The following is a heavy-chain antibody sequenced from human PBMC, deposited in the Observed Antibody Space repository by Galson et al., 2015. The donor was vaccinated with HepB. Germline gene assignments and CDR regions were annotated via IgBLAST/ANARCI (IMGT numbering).Heavy chain of an antibody. Sequence: SLRLSRAASGFTFSDYYMSWIRQAPGKGLEWVSYISSSGSTIYYADSVKGRFTISRDNAKNSLYLQMNSLRAEDTAVYYCARDRLSYPFDYWGQGTLVTVSS. CDR2: ISSSGSTI. CDR1: GFTFSDYY. CDR3: ARDRLSYPFDY. J-gene: IGHJ4*02. V-gene: IGHV3-11*01. D-gene: IGHD6-19*01.